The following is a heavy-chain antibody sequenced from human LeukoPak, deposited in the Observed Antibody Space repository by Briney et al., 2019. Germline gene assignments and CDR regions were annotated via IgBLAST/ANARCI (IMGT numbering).Heavy chain of an antibody. D-gene: IGHD3-10*01. V-gene: IGHV4-39*01. J-gene: IGHJ4*02. CDR3: ARRPVATGKNPSRKLLGEYYFDY. Sequence: PSETLSLTCTVSGGSISSSSYYWGWIRQPPGTGLEWIGRIYYSGSTYYNPSLKSRVTISVDTSKNQFSLKLSSVTAADTAVYYCARRPVATGKNPSRKLLGEYYFDYWGQGTLVTVSS. CDR2: IYYSGST. CDR1: GGSISSSSYY.